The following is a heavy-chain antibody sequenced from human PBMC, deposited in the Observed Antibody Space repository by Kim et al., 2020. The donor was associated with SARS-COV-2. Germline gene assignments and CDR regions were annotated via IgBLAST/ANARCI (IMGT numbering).Heavy chain of an antibody. CDR3: ARPHYYGSGSYADY. Sequence: GGSLRLSCAASGFTFSSYAMSWVRQAPGKGLEWVSVIYSGGSTTYYADSVKGRFTISRDNSKNTLYLQMNSLRAEDTAIYYCARPHYYGSGSYADYWGQGTLVTVSS. J-gene: IGHJ4*02. CDR2: IYSGGSTT. V-gene: IGHV3-23*03. CDR1: GFTFSSYA. D-gene: IGHD3-10*01.